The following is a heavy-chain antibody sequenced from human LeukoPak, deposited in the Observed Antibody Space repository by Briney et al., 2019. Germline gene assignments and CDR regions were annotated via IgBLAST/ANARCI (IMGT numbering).Heavy chain of an antibody. D-gene: IGHD3-22*01. J-gene: IGHJ6*02. CDR3: ARTNYDTTRGMDV. V-gene: IGHV3-21*01. CDR2: ISGGTSYI. Sequence: PGGSLRLSCAASGFPFSSYSMNWVRQAPGKGLEWVSSISGGTSYIYYADSVKGRFTISRDNAKNSLYLQMNSLRAEDTAVYYCARTNYDTTRGMDVWGQGTTVTVS. CDR1: GFPFSSYS.